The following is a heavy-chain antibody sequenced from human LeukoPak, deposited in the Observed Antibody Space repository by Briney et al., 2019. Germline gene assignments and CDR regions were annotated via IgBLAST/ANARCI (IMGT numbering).Heavy chain of an antibody. CDR2: IIPIFGTA. V-gene: IGHV1-69*13. CDR3: AKAYDSSGYPYYFDY. CDR1: GGTFSSYA. J-gene: IGHJ4*02. Sequence: SVKVSCKASGGTFSSYAISWVRQAPGQGLEWMGGIIPIFGTANYAQKFQGRVTITADESTSTAYMELSSLRSEDTAVYYCAKAYDSSGYPYYFDYWGQGTLVTVSS. D-gene: IGHD3-22*01.